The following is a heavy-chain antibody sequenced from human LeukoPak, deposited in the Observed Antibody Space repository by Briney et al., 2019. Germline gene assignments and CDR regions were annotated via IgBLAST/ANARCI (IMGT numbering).Heavy chain of an antibody. CDR1: GFTFSDYY. CDR3: ARVSQWLVPY. CDR2: ISSTSSYI. V-gene: IGHV3-11*05. J-gene: IGHJ4*02. D-gene: IGHD6-19*01. Sequence: GGSLRLSCAASGFTFSDYYMGWIRQAPGKGLEWVSCISSTSSYINYADSVKGRFTISRDNAKNSLFLQMDSLRAEDTAVYYCARVSQWLVPYWGQGTLVTVSS.